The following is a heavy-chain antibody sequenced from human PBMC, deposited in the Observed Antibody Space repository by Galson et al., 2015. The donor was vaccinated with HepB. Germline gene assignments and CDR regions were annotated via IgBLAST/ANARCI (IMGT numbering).Heavy chain of an antibody. CDR1: TFIFSTYS. D-gene: IGHD1-14*01. CDR3: TNGEPPITLGTTTGDLDS. V-gene: IGHV3-48*01. Sequence: SLRLSCAASTFIFSTYSMDWVRQAPGKGLEWVSYISSSSTTIYYADSVKGRFTVSRDNSKNTLYLEMNSLKAEDTAVYYCTNGEPPITLGTTTGDLDSWGQGTLVTVSS. CDR2: ISSSSTTI. J-gene: IGHJ4*02.